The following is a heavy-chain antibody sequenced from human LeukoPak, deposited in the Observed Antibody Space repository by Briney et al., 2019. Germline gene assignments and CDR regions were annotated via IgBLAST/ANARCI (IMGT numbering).Heavy chain of an antibody. J-gene: IGHJ4*02. V-gene: IGHV3-7*01. CDR3: ARVTRTGTII. CDR1: GFSFSSYW. D-gene: IGHD1/OR15-1a*01. Sequence: GGSLRLSCAASGFSFSSYWMSWVRQAPGKGLEWVANIKQDGSEKYYVDSVKGRFTISRDNAKNTVYLQMSSLRPEDTAMFYCARVTRTGTIIWGQGTLVTVSS. CDR2: IKQDGSEK.